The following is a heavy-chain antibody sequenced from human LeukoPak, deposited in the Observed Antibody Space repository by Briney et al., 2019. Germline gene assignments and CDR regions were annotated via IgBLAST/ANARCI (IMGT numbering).Heavy chain of an antibody. J-gene: IGHJ4*02. V-gene: IGHV3-64*01. CDR3: ARGVVDTAMVEY. CDR1: GFTFSSYA. D-gene: IGHD5-18*01. Sequence: PGGSLRLSCAASGFTFSSYAMHWVRQAPGKGLEYVSAISSNGGSTYYANSVKGRFTISRDNSKNTLYLQMGSLRAEDMAVYYCARGVVDTAMVEYWGQGTLVTVSS. CDR2: ISSNGGST.